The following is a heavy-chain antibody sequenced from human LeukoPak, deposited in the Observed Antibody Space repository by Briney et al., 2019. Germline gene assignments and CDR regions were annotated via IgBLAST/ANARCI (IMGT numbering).Heavy chain of an antibody. D-gene: IGHD1-26*01. CDR1: GGSISSSNW. CDR2: INHSGST. Sequence: SETLSLTCAVSGGSISSSNWWSWVRQPPGKGLEWIGEINHSGSTNYNPSLKSRVTISVDTSKNQFSLKLSSVTAADTAVYYCARLSPPKVGGYDAFDIWGQGTMVTVSS. J-gene: IGHJ3*02. V-gene: IGHV4-4*02. CDR3: ARLSPPKVGGYDAFDI.